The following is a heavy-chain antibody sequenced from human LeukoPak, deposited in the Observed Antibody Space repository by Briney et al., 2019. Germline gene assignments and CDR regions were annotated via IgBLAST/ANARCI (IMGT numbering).Heavy chain of an antibody. D-gene: IGHD7-27*01. CDR2: IIPIFGTA. CDR1: GYTFTDYY. CDR3: AREPNWGYHRGYYYYGMDV. Sequence: GASVKVSCKASGYTFTDYYMHWVRQAPGQGLEWMGGIIPIFGTANYAQKFQGRVTITADESTSTAYMELSSLRSEDTAVYYCAREPNWGYHRGYYYYGMDVWGQGTTVTVSS. J-gene: IGHJ6*02. V-gene: IGHV1-69*13.